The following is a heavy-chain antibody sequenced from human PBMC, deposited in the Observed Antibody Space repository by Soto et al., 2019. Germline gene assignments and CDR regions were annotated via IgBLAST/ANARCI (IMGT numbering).Heavy chain of an antibody. Sequence: QVQPVQSGAEVKMPGSSVRVSCKASGGSFSKYGISWVRQAPGQGLEWMGGISPMFGIGNYAEKFLGRVTITADESTSTSHMELSSLRSEDTAVYFCARGYRESYFYAMDVWGQGTMVTVSS. CDR1: GGSFSKYG. D-gene: IGHD1-26*01. J-gene: IGHJ6*02. CDR3: ARGYRESYFYAMDV. V-gene: IGHV1-69*01. CDR2: ISPMFGIG.